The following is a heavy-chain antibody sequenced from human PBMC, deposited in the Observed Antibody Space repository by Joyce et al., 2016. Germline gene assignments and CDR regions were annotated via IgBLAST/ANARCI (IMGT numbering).Heavy chain of an antibody. CDR1: GLSFDLHSF. D-gene: IGHD5-18*01. CDR2: VYLNGNT. Sequence: QVQLQESGPGLVKPSETLSLTCGFSGLSFDLHSFWGWIRQPPGKGLEWIGNVYLNGNTHYSASLKSRVTISMDTSKNQFSLKLNSLTAADTAVYFCARRPYNVHTPLGSDWYFDLWGRGTLVTVSS. J-gene: IGHJ2*01. V-gene: IGHV4-38-2*01. CDR3: ARRPYNVHTPLGSDWYFDL.